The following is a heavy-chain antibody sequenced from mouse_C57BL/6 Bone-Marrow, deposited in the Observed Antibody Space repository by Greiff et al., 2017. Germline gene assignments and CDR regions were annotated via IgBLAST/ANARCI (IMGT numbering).Heavy chain of an antibody. V-gene: IGHV5-6*01. CDR1: GFTFSSYG. Sequence: EVKLMESGGDLVKPGGSLKFSCAASGFTFSSYGMSWVRQTPDKRLEWVANISSGGSYTYYPDSVKGRFTISRDNAENTLYLQMSSLKSEDTAMYYCARHGGYFWYFDVWGAGTTVTVSS. CDR2: ISSGGSYT. CDR3: ARHGGYFWYFDV. D-gene: IGHD2-3*01. J-gene: IGHJ1*01.